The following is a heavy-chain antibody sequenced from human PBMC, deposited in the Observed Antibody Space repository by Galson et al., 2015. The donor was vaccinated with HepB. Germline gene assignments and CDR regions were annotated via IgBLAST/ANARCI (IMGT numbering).Heavy chain of an antibody. J-gene: IGHJ3*02. D-gene: IGHD5-12*01. Sequence: SLRLSCAASGFTFSSYGMHWVRQAPGKGLEWVAVIWYDGSNKYYADSVKGRFTISRDNSKNTLYLQMNSLRAEDTAVYYCARDGVPYSGYDYYAFDIWGQGTMVTVSS. CDR1: GFTFSSYG. CDR2: IWYDGSNK. V-gene: IGHV3-33*01. CDR3: ARDGVPYSGYDYYAFDI.